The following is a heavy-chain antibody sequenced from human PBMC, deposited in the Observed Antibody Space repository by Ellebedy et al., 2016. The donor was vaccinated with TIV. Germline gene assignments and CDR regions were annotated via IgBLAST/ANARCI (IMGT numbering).Heavy chain of an antibody. J-gene: IGHJ4*02. CDR1: GFTFTSSA. CDR3: AAGDSSGYLYFDY. V-gene: IGHV1-58*01. CDR2: IVVGSGNT. Sequence: SVKVSCXASGFTFTSSAVQWVRQARGQRLEWIGWIVVGSGNTNYAQKFQERVTITRDMSTSTAYMELSSLRSEDTAVYYYAAGDSSGYLYFDYWGQGTLVTVSS. D-gene: IGHD3-22*01.